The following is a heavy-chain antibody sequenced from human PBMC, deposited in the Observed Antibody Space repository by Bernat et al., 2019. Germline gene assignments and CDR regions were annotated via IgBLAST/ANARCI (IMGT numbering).Heavy chain of an antibody. J-gene: IGHJ3*02. Sequence: QVQLVQSGAEVKKPGASVKVSCKASGYTSTSYAMHWVRQAPGQRLEWMGWINAGNGNTKYSQKFQGRVTITRDTSASTAYMELSSLRSEDTAVYYCAATSYDYIWGSYRYTYAFDIWGQGTMVTVSS. CDR2: INAGNGNT. CDR3: AATSYDYIWGSYRYTYAFDI. V-gene: IGHV1-3*01. D-gene: IGHD3-16*02. CDR1: GYTSTSYA.